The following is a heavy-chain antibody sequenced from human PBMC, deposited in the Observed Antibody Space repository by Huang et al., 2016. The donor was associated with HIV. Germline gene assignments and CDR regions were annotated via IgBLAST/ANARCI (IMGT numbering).Heavy chain of an antibody. CDR2: ISGNGGST. CDR3: AKGIKSSGSYYFDY. CDR1: GFTFNNYA. D-gene: IGHD3-10*01. V-gene: IGHV3-23*01. Sequence: EVQLLESGGGLVQPGGSLRLSCAASGFTFNNYAINWVRQVPGKGLEWVSTISGNGGSTYYADAGQGRFTISRDNSKNTLYLHMNSLRVEGTAVYYCAKGIKSSGSYYFDYWGQGTLVTVSS. J-gene: IGHJ4*02.